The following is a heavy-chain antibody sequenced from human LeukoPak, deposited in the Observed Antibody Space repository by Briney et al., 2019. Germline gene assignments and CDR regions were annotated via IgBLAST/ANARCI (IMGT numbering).Heavy chain of an antibody. J-gene: IGHJ6*02. CDR3: VRVLWTWALNYYYGMDV. Sequence: GESLKISCTGSGYSFSTNWIGWVRQMPGKGLEWRGNIYPGDSDTRYSPSFQGQVTISADKSISTAYLQWSSLKASDSAMYYCVRVLWTWALNYYYGMDVWGQGTTVTVSS. D-gene: IGHD2-8*02. CDR2: IYPGDSDT. CDR1: GYSFSTNW. V-gene: IGHV5-51*01.